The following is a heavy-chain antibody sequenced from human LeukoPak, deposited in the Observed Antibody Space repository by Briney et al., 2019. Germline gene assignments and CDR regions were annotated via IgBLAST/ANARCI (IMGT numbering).Heavy chain of an antibody. CDR2: ISYDGSNK. CDR1: GFTLSSYG. CDR3: VREVNWEYYFDY. J-gene: IGHJ4*02. Sequence: PGGSLRLSCAASGFTLSSYGMHWVRQAPGKGLEWVAVISYDGSNKYYADSVKGRFTISRDNSKNTLYLQMDSLRAEDTAVYYCVREVNWEYYFDYWGQGTLVTVSS. D-gene: IGHD7-27*01. V-gene: IGHV3-30*03.